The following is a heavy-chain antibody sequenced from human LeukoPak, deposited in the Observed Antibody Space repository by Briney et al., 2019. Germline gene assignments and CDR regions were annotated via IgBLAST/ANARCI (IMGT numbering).Heavy chain of an antibody. CDR2: IYYSGST. CDR3: ARFTPQGYGWGGYNRFDP. Sequence: PSETLSLTCTGSGGSISSYYWNWIRQPPGKGLEWIGYIYYSGSTHYNPSLKSRVTISLDTSKNQFSLNLTSVTAADTAVYYCARFTPQGYGWGGYNRFDPWGQGTLVTVSS. CDR1: GGSISSYY. V-gene: IGHV4-59*01. D-gene: IGHD3-16*01. J-gene: IGHJ5*02.